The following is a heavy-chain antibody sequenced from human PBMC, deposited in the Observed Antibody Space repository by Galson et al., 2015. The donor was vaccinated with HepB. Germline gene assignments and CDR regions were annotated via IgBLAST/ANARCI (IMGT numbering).Heavy chain of an antibody. J-gene: IGHJ6*02. Sequence: SVKVSCKASGGTFSSYAISWVRQAPGQGLEWMGRIIPILGIANYAQKFQGRVTITADKSTSTAYMELSSLRSEDTAVYYCARETAQGDPEQLVELAYYYYGMDVWGQGTTVTVSS. D-gene: IGHD6-13*01. CDR1: GGTFSSYA. CDR2: IIPILGIA. CDR3: ARETAQGDPEQLVELAYYYYGMDV. V-gene: IGHV1-69*04.